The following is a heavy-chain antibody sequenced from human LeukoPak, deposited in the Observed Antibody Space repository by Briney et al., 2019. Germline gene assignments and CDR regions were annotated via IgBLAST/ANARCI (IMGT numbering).Heavy chain of an antibody. J-gene: IGHJ6*02. Sequence: KPSETLSLTCTVSGGSISGYYWSWIRQPPGKGLEWIGYIYYSGSTNYNPSLKSRVTISVDTSKNQFSLKLRSVTAADTAVYYCATGPYYYYGMDVWGQGTTVTVSS. CDR2: IYYSGST. CDR3: ATGPYYYYGMDV. CDR1: GGSISGYY. V-gene: IGHV4-59*08.